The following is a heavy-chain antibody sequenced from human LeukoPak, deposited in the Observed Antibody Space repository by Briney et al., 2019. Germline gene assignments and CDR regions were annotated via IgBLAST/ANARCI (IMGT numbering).Heavy chain of an antibody. Sequence: SCKASGGTFSSYAMSWVRQAPGKGLEWVSAISGSGGSTYYADSVKGRFTISRDNSKNTLYLQMNSLRAEDTAVYYCAKGGGGGTGSDYWGQGTLVTVSS. CDR3: AKGGGGGTGSDY. J-gene: IGHJ4*02. CDR1: GGTFSSYA. V-gene: IGHV3-23*01. CDR2: ISGSGGST. D-gene: IGHD1-1*01.